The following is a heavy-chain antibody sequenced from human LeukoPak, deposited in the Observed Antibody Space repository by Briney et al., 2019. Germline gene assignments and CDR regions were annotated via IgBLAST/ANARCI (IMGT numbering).Heavy chain of an antibody. CDR1: GGSISSSSYY. D-gene: IGHD5-18*01. CDR2: IYYSGST. V-gene: IGHV4-39*07. Sequence: SETLSLTCTVSGGSISSSSYYWGWIRQPPGKGLEWIGSIYYSGSTYYNPSLKSRVTISVDTSKNQFSLKLSSVTAADTAVYYCARQEGYSYGHFDYWGQGTLVTVSS. CDR3: ARQEGYSYGHFDY. J-gene: IGHJ4*02.